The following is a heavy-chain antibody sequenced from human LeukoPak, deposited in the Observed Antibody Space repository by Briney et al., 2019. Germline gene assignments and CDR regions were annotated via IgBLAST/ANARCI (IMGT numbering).Heavy chain of an antibody. CDR3: ARHWPRIAVAGRLGFDP. J-gene: IGHJ5*02. CDR2: IYYSGST. V-gene: IGHV4-39*01. D-gene: IGHD6-19*01. Sequence: PSETLSLTCTVSGGSISSSSYYWGWIRQPPGKGLEWIGSIYYSGSTDYNPPLKSRGTISVDTSKNQFSLKLSSVTAADTAVYYCARHWPRIAVAGRLGFDPWGQGTLVTVSS. CDR1: GGSISSSSYY.